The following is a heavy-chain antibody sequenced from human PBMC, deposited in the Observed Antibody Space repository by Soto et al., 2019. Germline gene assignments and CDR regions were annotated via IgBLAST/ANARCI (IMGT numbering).Heavy chain of an antibody. D-gene: IGHD3-22*01. J-gene: IGHJ1*01. V-gene: IGHV1-18*01. CDR1: GYTFTSYG. Sequence: ASVKVSCKASGYTFTSYGISWMRQAPGQGLEWMGWISACTGNTNYAQKLQGRVTMTTDTSTSTAYMELRSLRSDDTAVYYCASTGYYDSLQCFQHWGQGTLATVS. CDR3: ASTGYYDSLQCFQH. CDR2: ISACTGNT.